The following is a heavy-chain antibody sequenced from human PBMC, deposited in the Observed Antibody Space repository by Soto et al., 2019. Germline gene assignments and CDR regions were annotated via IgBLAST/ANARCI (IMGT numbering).Heavy chain of an antibody. J-gene: IGHJ3*01. D-gene: IGHD2-15*01. Sequence: QVQLVESGGGVVQPGKSLRLSCAASGFIFRNYAMHWVRQAPGKGLEWVATILYDGVNEYYADSVKGRFTISRDISKNTLYVQMDSLSADDTAVYYCAKGGGRQIGDAFDFWGQGTRVSVSS. V-gene: IGHV3-30-3*01. CDR3: AKGGGRQIGDAFDF. CDR2: ILYDGVNE. CDR1: GFIFRNYA.